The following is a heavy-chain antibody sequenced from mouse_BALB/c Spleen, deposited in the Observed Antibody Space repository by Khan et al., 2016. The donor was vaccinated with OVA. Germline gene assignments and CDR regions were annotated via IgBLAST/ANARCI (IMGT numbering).Heavy chain of an antibody. J-gene: IGHJ3*01. CDR3: VRRGYGNYWFAY. CDR1: GFNIKDYY. Sequence: VQLKQSGAELVRPGALVKLSCKASGFNIKDYYMLWVKQRPEQGLEWIGWIDPENGNTIYDPKFQGKASITADTSSNKAYLQLSSLTSEDTAVYYCVRRGYGNYWFAYWGQGTLVTVSA. V-gene: IGHV14-1*02. CDR2: IDPENGNT. D-gene: IGHD2-1*01.